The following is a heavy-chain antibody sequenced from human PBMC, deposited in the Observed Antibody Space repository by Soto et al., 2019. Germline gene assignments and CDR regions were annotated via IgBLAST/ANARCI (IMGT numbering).Heavy chain of an antibody. CDR1: GYTFTSYG. CDR2: ISAYNGNT. CDR3: ARDIVVVPAPSGWFDP. V-gene: IGHV1-18*04. J-gene: IGHJ5*02. D-gene: IGHD2-2*01. Sequence: GASVKVYCKASGYTFTSYGISWVRQAPGQGLEWMGWISAYNGNTNYAQKLQGRVTMTTDTSTSTAYMELRSLRSDDTAVYYCARDIVVVPAPSGWFDPWGQGTQVTVSS.